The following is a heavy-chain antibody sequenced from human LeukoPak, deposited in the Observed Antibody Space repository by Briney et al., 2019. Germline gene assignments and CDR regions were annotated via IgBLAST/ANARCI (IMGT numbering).Heavy chain of an antibody. J-gene: IGHJ6*03. CDR2: LSGRGDST. CDR1: GFTFSSYV. Sequence: GGSLRLSCAVSGFTFSSYVMHWVRQAPGKGLEWVSALSGRGDSTYYADSVKGRFTISRDNSKNTLYLQMNSLRAEDTAVYYCAKDPNFYYCMDVWGKGTTVTISS. V-gene: IGHV3-23*01. CDR3: AKDPNFYYCMDV.